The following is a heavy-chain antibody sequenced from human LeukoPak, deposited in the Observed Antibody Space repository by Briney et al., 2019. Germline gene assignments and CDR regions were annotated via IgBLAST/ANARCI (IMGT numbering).Heavy chain of an antibody. D-gene: IGHD3-16*01. CDR2: ISSSSTYI. J-gene: IGHJ4*02. CDR3: ARESRGGDSGPPSTDY. V-gene: IGHV3-21*01. CDR1: GFTFSSYA. Sequence: PGGSLRLSCAASGFTFSSYAMSWVRQAPGKGLEWVSSISSSSTYIYYADSVRGRFTISRDNAKNSLYLQMNGLRAEDTAVYYCARESRGGDSGPPSTDYWGQGTLVTVSP.